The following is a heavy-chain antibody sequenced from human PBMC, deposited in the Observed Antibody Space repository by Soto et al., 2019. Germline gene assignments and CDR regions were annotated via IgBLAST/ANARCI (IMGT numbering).Heavy chain of an antibody. CDR3: ARICCSGGSCYSKWGGWFDP. D-gene: IGHD2-15*01. CDR2: IFSNDEK. J-gene: IGHJ5*02. V-gene: IGHV2-26*01. CDR1: GFSLSNARMG. Sequence: SGPTLVNPTETLTLTCTVSGFSLSNARMGVSWIRQPPGKALEWLAHIFSNDEKSYSTSLKSRLTISKDTYKSQVVLTMTNMDPVDTATYYCARICCSGGSCYSKWGGWFDPWGQGTLVTVSS.